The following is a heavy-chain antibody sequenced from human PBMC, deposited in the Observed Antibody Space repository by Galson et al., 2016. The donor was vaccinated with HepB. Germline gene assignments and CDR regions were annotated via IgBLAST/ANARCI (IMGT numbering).Heavy chain of an antibody. Sequence: SLRLSCAASGFIGNYNYMNWGRHAPGKGLEWVSVIYSDGSTSYADSLKGRFTISGDNSKNMLYLQMNTLRAEDTAVYYCARDPYYYDSRGYTTGFDVWGQGTMVTVSS. CDR1: GFIGNYNY. J-gene: IGHJ3*01. V-gene: IGHV3-53*01. CDR3: ARDPYYYDSRGYTTGFDV. CDR2: IYSDGST. D-gene: IGHD3-22*01.